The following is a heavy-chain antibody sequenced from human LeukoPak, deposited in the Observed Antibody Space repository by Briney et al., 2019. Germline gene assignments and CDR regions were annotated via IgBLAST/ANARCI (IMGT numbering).Heavy chain of an antibody. V-gene: IGHV1-2*06. D-gene: IGHD3-22*01. CDR1: GYTFTSYY. J-gene: IGHJ4*02. Sequence: ASVKVSCKASGYTFTSYYMHWVRQAPGQGLEWMGRINPNSGGTNYAQKFQGRVTMTRDTSISTAYMELSRLRSDDTAVYYCARDRRNYYDSSGYYHGLDYWGQGTLVTVSS. CDR3: ARDRRNYYDSSGYYHGLDY. CDR2: INPNSGGT.